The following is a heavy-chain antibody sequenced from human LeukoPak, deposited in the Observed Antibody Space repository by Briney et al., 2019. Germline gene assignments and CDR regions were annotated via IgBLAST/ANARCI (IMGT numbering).Heavy chain of an antibody. V-gene: IGHV4-38-2*01. Sequence: TPSETLSLTCAVSGYSISSGYYWGWIRQPPVKGLEWIGSIYHSGSTYYNPSLKSRVTISVDTSKNQFSLKLSSVTAADTAVYYCASLDIVVVPAAIGWFDPWGQGTLVTVSS. CDR1: GYSISSGYY. CDR3: ASLDIVVVPAAIGWFDP. D-gene: IGHD2-2*01. CDR2: IYHSGST. J-gene: IGHJ5*02.